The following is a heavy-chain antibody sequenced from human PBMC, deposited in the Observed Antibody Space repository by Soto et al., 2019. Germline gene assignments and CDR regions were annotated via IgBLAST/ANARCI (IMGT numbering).Heavy chain of an antibody. Sequence: QVQLVQSGAEVKKPGASVKVSCKASGYTFTSYGISWVRQAPGQGLEWMGWISAYNGNTNYAQKLQGRVTMTTDTSTRTAYMELRSLGSDDTAVYCCGRGGIMITFGGVIANYYYYGMDVWGQGTTVTVSS. D-gene: IGHD3-16*02. J-gene: IGHJ6*02. V-gene: IGHV1-18*04. CDR1: GYTFTSYG. CDR3: GRGGIMITFGGVIANYYYYGMDV. CDR2: ISAYNGNT.